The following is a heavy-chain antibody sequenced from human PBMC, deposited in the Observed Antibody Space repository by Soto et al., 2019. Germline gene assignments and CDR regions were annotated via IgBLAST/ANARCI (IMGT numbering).Heavy chain of an antibody. CDR3: ARDRAMGWRFWFDP. V-gene: IGHV1-18*01. CDR1: GYTFTSYG. CDR2: ISAYNGNT. J-gene: IGHJ5*02. D-gene: IGHD5-18*01. Sequence: ASVKVSCKASGYTFTSYGISWVRQAPGQGLEWMGWISAYNGNTNYAQKLQGRVTMTTDTSTSTAYMALRSLTSDDTAVYYCARDRAMGWRFWFDPWGQGTLVTVS.